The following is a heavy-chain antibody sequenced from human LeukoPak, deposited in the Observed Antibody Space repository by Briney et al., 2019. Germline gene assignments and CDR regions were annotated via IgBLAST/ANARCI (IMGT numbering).Heavy chain of an antibody. CDR1: GGSIRSSHW. D-gene: IGHD6-19*01. Sequence: SGTLSLTCAVSGGSIRSSHWWVWVRQPPGKALEWIGEIYHSGSTNYNPSLKSRVTISVDKSMNQFSLKLNSVTAADTAVYFCARDFNSGWSRGYFDLWGRGFLVTVSS. CDR3: ARDFNSGWSRGYFDL. V-gene: IGHV4-4*02. J-gene: IGHJ2*01. CDR2: IYHSGST.